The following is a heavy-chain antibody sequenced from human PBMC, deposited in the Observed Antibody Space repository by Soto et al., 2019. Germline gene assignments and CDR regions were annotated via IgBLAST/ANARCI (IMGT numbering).Heavy chain of an antibody. J-gene: IGHJ4*02. Sequence: QVQLQESGPGLVKPSQTLSLTCTVSGGSISSGDYYWSWIRHPPGKGLEWIGYIYYSGSTYYNPSLKSRVTRSVDTSKNQFSLKLSSVTAADTAVYYCASSGYSSGWNFDYWGQGTLVTGSS. V-gene: IGHV4-30-4*01. CDR1: GGSISSGDYY. CDR3: ASSGYSSGWNFDY. D-gene: IGHD6-19*01. CDR2: IYYSGST.